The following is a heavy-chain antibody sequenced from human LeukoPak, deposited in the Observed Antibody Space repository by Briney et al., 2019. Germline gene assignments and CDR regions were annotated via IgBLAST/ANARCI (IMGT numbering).Heavy chain of an antibody. V-gene: IGHV4-34*01. CDR1: GGSFSAYS. Sequence: SETLSLTCAVYGGSFSAYSWNWIRQPPGKGLEWIGEIYHSGNTNYNPSLKSRVTISLDTSRKQVSLKLTSVTAADTAVYYCARSRGYNYGHWGQGTLVTVSS. J-gene: IGHJ4*02. D-gene: IGHD5-18*01. CDR3: ARSRGYNYGH. CDR2: IYHSGNT.